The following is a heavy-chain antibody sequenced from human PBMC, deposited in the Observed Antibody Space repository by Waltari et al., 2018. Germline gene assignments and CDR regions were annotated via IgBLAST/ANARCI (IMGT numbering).Heavy chain of an antibody. D-gene: IGHD6-19*01. CDR1: GYTFTSYA. J-gene: IGHJ6*02. CDR2: INAGNGNT. CDR3: AREVAGTPVYYYGMDV. Sequence: QVQLVQSGAEVKKPGASVKVSCKASGYTFTSYAMHLVRQAPGQRLAWMGWINAGNGNTKYSQKFQGRVTITRDTSASTAYMELSSLRSEDTAVYYCAREVAGTPVYYYGMDVWGQGTTVTVSS. V-gene: IGHV1-3*01.